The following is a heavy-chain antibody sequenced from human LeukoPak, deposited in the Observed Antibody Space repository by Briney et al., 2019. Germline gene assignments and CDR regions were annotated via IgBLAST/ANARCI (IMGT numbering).Heavy chain of an antibody. D-gene: IGHD4/OR15-4a*01. J-gene: IGHJ4*01. CDR3: ARGRLWLDY. Sequence: SEALSLTCGVSGDSLSSSNWWSWVGQPPGKGLEWIAEIYHSGSTHYNPSLKSRVPISVDKSKNQFSLKVTSVTAADTAVYYCARGRLWLDYWGHGTLVTVSS. V-gene: IGHV4-4*02. CDR2: IYHSGST. CDR1: GDSLSSSNW.